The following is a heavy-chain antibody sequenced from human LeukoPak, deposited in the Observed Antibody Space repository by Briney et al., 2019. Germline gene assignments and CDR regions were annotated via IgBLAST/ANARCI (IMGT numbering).Heavy chain of an antibody. D-gene: IGHD5-18*01. CDR2: IYYSGST. J-gene: IGHJ4*02. Sequence: SETLSLTCTVSGGSVSSGSYYWSWIRQPPGKGLEWIGYIYYSGSTNYNPSLKSRVTISVDTSKNQISLKLSSVTAADTAVYYCARETAMVIYWGQGTLVTVSS. CDR3: ARETAMVIY. CDR1: GGSVSSGSYY. V-gene: IGHV4-61*01.